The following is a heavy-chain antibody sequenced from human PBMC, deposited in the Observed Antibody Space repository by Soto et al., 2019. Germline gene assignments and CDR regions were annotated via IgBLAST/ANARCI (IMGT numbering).Heavy chain of an antibody. J-gene: IGHJ6*02. CDR1: GDIFTKYA. D-gene: IGHD3-22*01. V-gene: IGHV1-69*01. CDR3: ARRDSFAPGDGMAV. Sequence: QVHLVQSGAEVKKPGSSEKVSCAASGDIFTKYAITWVRQAPGQGLEWMGEIITMFGTTDYEPRFQGRLTITADESTGTGYMALRSLRSEDTAISYCARRDSFAPGDGMAVWGQGATVIVSS. CDR2: IITMFGTT.